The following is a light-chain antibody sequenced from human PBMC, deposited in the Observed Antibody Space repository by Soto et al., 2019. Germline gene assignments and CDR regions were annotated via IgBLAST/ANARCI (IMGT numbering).Light chain of an antibody. CDR3: QQYKNWPGT. Sequence: EIVMTQSPATLPVSPGERTTLSCRASQSVSSSLAWYQQKPGQAPRLLMYDVSTRATGIPARFSGSGSGTEFTLTISSLQSEDFAVYYCQQYKNWPGTFGPGTKVNIK. V-gene: IGKV3-15*01. J-gene: IGKJ3*01. CDR2: DVS. CDR1: QSVSSS.